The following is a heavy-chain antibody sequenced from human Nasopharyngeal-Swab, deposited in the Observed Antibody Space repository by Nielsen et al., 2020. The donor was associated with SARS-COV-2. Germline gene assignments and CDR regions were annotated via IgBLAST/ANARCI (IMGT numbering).Heavy chain of an antibody. CDR1: GFTFSSYG. V-gene: IGHV3-43*02. J-gene: IGHJ3*02. D-gene: IGHD6-13*01. CDR2: ISGDGGST. CDR3: ARELPYSSSWRGDAFDI. Sequence: GESLKISCAASGFTFSSYGMHWVRQAPGKGLEWVSLISGDGGSTYYADSVKGRFTISRDKSKNSLYLQMNSLRAEDTAVYYCARELPYSSSWRGDAFDIWGQGTMVTVSS.